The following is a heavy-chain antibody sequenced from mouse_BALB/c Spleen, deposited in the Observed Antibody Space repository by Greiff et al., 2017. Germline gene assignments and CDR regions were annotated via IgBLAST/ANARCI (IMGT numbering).Heavy chain of an antibody. CDR2: IYPGSGST. CDR1: GYTFTSYW. J-gene: IGHJ3*01. Sequence: LQQPGSELVRPGASVKLSCKASGYTFTSYWMHWVKQRPGQGLEWIGNIYPGSGSTNYDEKFKSKATLTVDTSSSTAYMQLSSLTSEDSAVYYCTRPPWFADWGQGTLVTVSA. CDR3: TRPPWFAD. V-gene: IGHV1S22*01.